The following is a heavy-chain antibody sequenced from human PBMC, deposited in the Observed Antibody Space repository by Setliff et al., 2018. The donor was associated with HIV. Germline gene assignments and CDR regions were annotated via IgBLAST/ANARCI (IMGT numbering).Heavy chain of an antibody. D-gene: IGHD3-10*01. CDR2: IFYSGST. Sequence: SETLSLTCTVSGGSISSYYWSWIRQPPGKGLECIGYIFYSGSTNYNLSLKSRVTISVDTSKNQFSLKLSSVTAADTAVYYCAREIGDGSGTLNAFDIWGQGTMVTVSS. CDR3: AREIGDGSGTLNAFDI. J-gene: IGHJ3*02. V-gene: IGHV4-59*01. CDR1: GGSISSYY.